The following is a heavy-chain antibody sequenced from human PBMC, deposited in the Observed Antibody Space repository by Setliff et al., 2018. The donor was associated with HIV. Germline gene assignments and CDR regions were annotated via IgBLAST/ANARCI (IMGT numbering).Heavy chain of an antibody. Sequence: SETLSLTCGVSGASISDNTYSWGWVRQPPGQGLEWLGSFYFGGNTYYNPSLKSRVTTSIDTSQNQFSLRLSSVTVADTAVYYCAGMFFYGSGSKSDFDYWGQGTQVTVSS. D-gene: IGHD3-10*01. CDR1: GASISDNTYS. CDR2: FYFGGNT. CDR3: AGMFFYGSGSKSDFDY. J-gene: IGHJ4*02. V-gene: IGHV4-39*07.